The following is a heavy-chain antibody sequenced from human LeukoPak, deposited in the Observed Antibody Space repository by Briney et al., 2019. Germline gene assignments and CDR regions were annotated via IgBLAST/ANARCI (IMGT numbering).Heavy chain of an antibody. CDR2: FYYTGST. CDR3: ARDRLEGMDV. J-gene: IGHJ6*01. CDR1: GGSISPYY. V-gene: IGHV4-59*01. Sequence: SETLSLTCKVSGGSISPYYWSWIRQSPGKGLEWIGFFYYTGSTDYNPSLKSRATISLDTSKSQMSLKLTSVTAADTGVYYCARDRLEGMDVWGQGTTVTVSS.